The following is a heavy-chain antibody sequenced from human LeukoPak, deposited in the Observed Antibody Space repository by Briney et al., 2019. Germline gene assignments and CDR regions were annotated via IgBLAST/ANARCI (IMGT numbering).Heavy chain of an antibody. CDR2: IWYDGSNK. V-gene: IGHV3-33*01. CDR1: GFTFSSYG. Sequence: PGGSLRLSCAASGFTFSSYGMHWVRQAPGKGLEWVAVIWYDGSNKYYADSVKGRFTISRDNSKDTLYLQMNSLRAEDTAVYYCARDLPHNCGGDCPWVYWGQGTLVTVSS. J-gene: IGHJ4*02. CDR3: ARDLPHNCGGDCPWVY. D-gene: IGHD2-21*02.